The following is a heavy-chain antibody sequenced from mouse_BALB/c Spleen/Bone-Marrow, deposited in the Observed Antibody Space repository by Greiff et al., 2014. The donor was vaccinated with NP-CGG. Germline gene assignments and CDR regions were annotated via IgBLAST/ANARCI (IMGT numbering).Heavy chain of an antibody. CDR2: ISDGGSYT. J-gene: IGHJ1*01. D-gene: IGHD1-2*01. Sequence: DVQLVESGGGLVKPGGSLKLSCAASGFTFSDYYMYWVRQTPEKRLEWVATISDGGSYTYYPDSVKGRFTISRDNAKNNLYLKMSSLKSADTAMYYCARVVTTATLYWYFDVWGAGTTVTVSS. V-gene: IGHV5-4*02. CDR3: ARVVTTATLYWYFDV. CDR1: GFTFSDYY.